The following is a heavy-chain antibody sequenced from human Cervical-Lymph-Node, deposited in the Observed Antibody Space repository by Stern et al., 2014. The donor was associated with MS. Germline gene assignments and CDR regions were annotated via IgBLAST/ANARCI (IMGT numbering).Heavy chain of an antibody. Sequence: GQLVESGGGVVQPGRSQRLSWAASGFTFSNYGMHWARQAPGKGLEWVAFIWFDGSNAYYSDSVKGRFTISRDNSKSTLYLQMNSLRAEDTAVYYCARALQLKSGHNWFDPWGQGTLVTVSS. V-gene: IGHV3-33*01. CDR3: ARALQLKSGHNWFDP. J-gene: IGHJ5*02. CDR1: GFTFSNYG. D-gene: IGHD6-13*01. CDR2: IWFDGSNA.